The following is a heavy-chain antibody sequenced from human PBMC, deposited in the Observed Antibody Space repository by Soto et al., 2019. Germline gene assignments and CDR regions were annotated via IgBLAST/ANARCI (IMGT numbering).Heavy chain of an antibody. Sequence: VQLVQSGAEGKKPGSSVKVSCKASGGTFSNYPFIWVRQAPGQGLDWMGGIIPIFGTTDYGQRFQGRVTITADESTNTAYMELSSLSSDDTAVYYCARGLYCGGGCYSHFDYWGQGTLVTVSS. CDR2: IIPIFGTT. CDR1: GGTFSNYP. D-gene: IGHD2-21*02. V-gene: IGHV1-69*01. J-gene: IGHJ4*02. CDR3: ARGLYCGGGCYSHFDY.